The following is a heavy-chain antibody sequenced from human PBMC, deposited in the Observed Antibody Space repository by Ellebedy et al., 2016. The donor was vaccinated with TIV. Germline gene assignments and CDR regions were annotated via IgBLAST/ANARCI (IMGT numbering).Heavy chain of an antibody. J-gene: IGHJ4*02. CDR2: IYPGDSNI. Sequence: GGSLRLXXKGSGYSFPNYWIGWVRQMPGKGLEYMGIIYPGDSNIRYSPSFQGQVTISADKSISTAYLQWSSLKASDTAMYYCARHGNLGGSLDLDYWGQGTLVTVSS. CDR3: ARHGNLGGSLDLDY. CDR1: GYSFPNYW. V-gene: IGHV5-51*01. D-gene: IGHD1-26*01.